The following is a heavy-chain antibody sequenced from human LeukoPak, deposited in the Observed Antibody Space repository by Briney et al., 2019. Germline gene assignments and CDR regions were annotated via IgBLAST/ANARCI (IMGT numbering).Heavy chain of an antibody. Sequence: ASVKVSCKASGGTFSSYAISWVRQAPGQGLEWMGRIIPIFGTAKYAQKFQGRVTITTDESTSTAYMELSSLRSEDTAVYYCAREDYYDSSGYSPYNWFDPWGQGTLVTVSS. CDR2: IIPIFGTA. V-gene: IGHV1-69*05. CDR1: GGTFSSYA. J-gene: IGHJ5*02. CDR3: AREDYYDSSGYSPYNWFDP. D-gene: IGHD3-22*01.